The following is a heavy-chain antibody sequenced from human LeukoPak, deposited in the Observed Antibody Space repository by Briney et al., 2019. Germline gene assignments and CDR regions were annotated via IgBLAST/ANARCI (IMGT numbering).Heavy chain of an antibody. D-gene: IGHD6-13*01. CDR1: GGSFSGYY. CDR2: INHSGST. J-gene: IGHJ2*01. V-gene: IGHV4-34*01. Sequence: SETLSLTCAVYGGSFSGYYWRWIRQPPGKGLEWIGEINHSGSTNYNPSLKSRVTISVDTSKNQFSLKLSSVTAADTAVYYCARVYYSRSYDYWYFDLWGRGTLVTVSS. CDR3: ARVYYSRSYDYWYFDL.